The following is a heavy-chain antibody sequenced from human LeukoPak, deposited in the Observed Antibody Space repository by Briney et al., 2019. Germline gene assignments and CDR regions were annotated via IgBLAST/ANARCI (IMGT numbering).Heavy chain of an antibody. D-gene: IGHD3-10*01. CDR1: GGSFSGYY. V-gene: IGHV4-34*01. J-gene: IGHJ3*02. CDR3: ASSYYGSGSYLRAFDI. Sequence: SETLSLTCAVYGGSFSGYYWNWIRQRPGKGLEWIGEINHSGSTNYNPSLKSRVTISVDTSKNQFSLKLSSVTAADTAVYYCASSYYGSGSYLRAFDIWGLGTMVTVSS. CDR2: INHSGST.